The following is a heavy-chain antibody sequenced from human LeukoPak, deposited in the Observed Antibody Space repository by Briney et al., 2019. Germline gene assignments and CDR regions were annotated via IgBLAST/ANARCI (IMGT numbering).Heavy chain of an antibody. Sequence: GSLRLSCAASGFTFSNYWMSWVRQAPGKGLEWVANIKQDGSAKYYVDSAKGRFTISRDNAKDSLYLQMNSLRADDTAVYYCARGAAFGVANWFDPWGQGTLVTVSS. J-gene: IGHJ5*02. CDR1: GFTFSNYW. D-gene: IGHD3-3*01. V-gene: IGHV3-7*03. CDR2: IKQDGSAK. CDR3: ARGAAFGVANWFDP.